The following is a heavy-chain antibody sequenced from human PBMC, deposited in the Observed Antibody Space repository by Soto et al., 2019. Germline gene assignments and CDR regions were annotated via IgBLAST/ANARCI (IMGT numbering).Heavy chain of an antibody. CDR2: ISSSSSYI. V-gene: IGHV3-21*01. CDR1: GFTFSSYS. D-gene: IGHD2-15*01. Sequence: GGSLRLSCAASGFTFSSYSMNWVRQAPGKGLEWVSSISSSSSYIYYADSVKGRFTISRDNAKNSLYLQMNSLRAEDTAVYYCARTPEGVVAAGSNWFDPWGQGTLVTVSS. CDR3: ARTPEGVVAAGSNWFDP. J-gene: IGHJ5*02.